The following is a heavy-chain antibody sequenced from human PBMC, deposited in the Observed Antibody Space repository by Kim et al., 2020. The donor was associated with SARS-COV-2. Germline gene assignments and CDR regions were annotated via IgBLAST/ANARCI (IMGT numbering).Heavy chain of an antibody. CDR2: IYYSGST. D-gene: IGHD5-12*01. J-gene: IGHJ5*02. CDR3: ASGGYVASDWFDP. V-gene: IGHV4-39*01. Sequence: SETLSLTCTVSGGSISSSSYYWGWIRQPPGKGLEWIGSIYYSGSTYYNPSLKSRVTISVDTSKNQFSLKLSSVTAADTAVYYCASGGYVASDWFDPWGQGTLVTVSS. CDR1: GGSISSSSYY.